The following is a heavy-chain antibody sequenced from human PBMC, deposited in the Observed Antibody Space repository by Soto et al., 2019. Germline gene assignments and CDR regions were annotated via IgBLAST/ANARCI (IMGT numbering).Heavy chain of an antibody. D-gene: IGHD1-26*01. CDR1: DGSISSGGYY. CDR2: IYYSGST. V-gene: IGHV4-31*03. Sequence: SETLSLTCTVSDGSISSGGYYWSWIRQHPGKGLEWIGYIYYSGSTYYNPSLKSRVTISVDTSKNQFSLKLSSVTAADTAVYYCARAMGGLGADAFDIWGQGTMVTVSS. CDR3: ARAMGGLGADAFDI. J-gene: IGHJ3*02.